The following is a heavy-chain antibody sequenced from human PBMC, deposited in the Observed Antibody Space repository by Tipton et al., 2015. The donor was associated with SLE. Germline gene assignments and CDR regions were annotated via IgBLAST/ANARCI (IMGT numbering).Heavy chain of an antibody. J-gene: IGHJ6*03. Sequence: TLSLTCSVSGDSITSGSYYWVWIRQPPGKGLEWGGRLDYSGRSYYNPSIKSRVTIALDTTRTPFTLKLTSVTAADTAIYYCARERERGYYDRSGYNSAGSYYYYYYMDVWGKGTAVTVSS. CDR2: LDYSGRS. V-gene: IGHV4-39*06. CDR1: GDSITSGSYY. D-gene: IGHD3-22*01. CDR3: ARERERGYYDRSGYNSAGSYYYYYYMDV.